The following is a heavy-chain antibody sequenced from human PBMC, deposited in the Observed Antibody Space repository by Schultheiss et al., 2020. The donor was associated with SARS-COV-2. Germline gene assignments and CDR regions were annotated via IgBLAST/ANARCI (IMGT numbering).Heavy chain of an antibody. V-gene: IGHV3-30*01. J-gene: IGHJ4*02. D-gene: IGHD2-15*01. CDR1: GFTFSSYA. CDR3: ARDIVVNSFDY. Sequence: GGSLRLSCAASGFTFSSYAMHWVRQAPGKGLEWVAVISYDGSNKYYADSVKGRFTISRDNSKNTLYLQMNSLRAEDTAVYYCARDIVVNSFDYWGQGTLVTVSS. CDR2: ISYDGSNK.